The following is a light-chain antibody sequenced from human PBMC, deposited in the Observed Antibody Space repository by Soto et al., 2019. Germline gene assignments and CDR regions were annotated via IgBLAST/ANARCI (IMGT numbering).Light chain of an antibody. CDR1: QSVTSSY. V-gene: IGKV3-20*01. J-gene: IGKJ4*01. Sequence: EIVLTQSPGTLSLSPGERATLSCRASQSVTSSYLAWYQQKPGQAPRLLLYGASSRATGIPDRFSGSGSGTDFTLTISSLEPDDFAVYYCQQYGSTSTFGGGTKVEIK. CDR2: GAS. CDR3: QQYGSTST.